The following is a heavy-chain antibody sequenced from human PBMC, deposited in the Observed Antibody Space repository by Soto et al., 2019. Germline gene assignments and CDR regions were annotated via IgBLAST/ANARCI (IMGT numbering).Heavy chain of an antibody. J-gene: IGHJ5*02. CDR2: IYESGYT. CDR3: VRALRHTAVVYAWFDP. D-gene: IGHD5-18*01. V-gene: IGHV4-31*03. CDR1: GASVSTGAYY. Sequence: SETLSLTCTVSGASVSTGAYYWGWVRQRPGKGLEWVGYIYESGYTYYNTSLKSRLTISLDRSNNQFSLGLTSVTAADTAVYYCVRALRHTAVVYAWFDPWGQGTLVTLSS.